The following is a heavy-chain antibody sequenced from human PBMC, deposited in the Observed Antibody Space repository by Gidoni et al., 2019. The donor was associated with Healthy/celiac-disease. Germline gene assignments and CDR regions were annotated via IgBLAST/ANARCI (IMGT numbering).Heavy chain of an antibody. CDR2: IKQDGSEK. D-gene: IGHD3-22*01. Sequence: EVQLVESGGGLVQPGGSLRLSCAASGFTFSSYWMSWVRQAPGKGLEWVANIKQDGSEKYYVDSVKGRFTISRDNAKNSLYLQMNSLRAEDTAVYYCARGHYDSSGYFDAFDIWGQGTMVTVSS. V-gene: IGHV3-7*03. CDR3: ARGHYDSSGYFDAFDI. CDR1: GFTFSSYW. J-gene: IGHJ3*02.